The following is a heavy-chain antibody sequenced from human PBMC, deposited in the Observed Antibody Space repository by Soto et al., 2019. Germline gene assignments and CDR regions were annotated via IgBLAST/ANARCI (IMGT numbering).Heavy chain of an antibody. V-gene: IGHV4-34*01. Sequence: QVQLQQWGAGLLKPSETLSLTCAVYGGSFSGYYWSWIRQPPGKGLEWIGEINHSGSTNYNPSLKSRVTISVDTSKNHFSLKPSSVTAADTAVYYCARGYNWNDGPSRWGQGTLVTVSS. J-gene: IGHJ4*02. D-gene: IGHD1-1*01. CDR1: GGSFSGYY. CDR3: ARGYNWNDGPSR. CDR2: INHSGST.